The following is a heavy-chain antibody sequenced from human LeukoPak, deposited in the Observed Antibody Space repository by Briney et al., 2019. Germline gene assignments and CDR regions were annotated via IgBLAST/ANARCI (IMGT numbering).Heavy chain of an antibody. CDR3: ATEAETYKAWFDP. CDR2: IYTSGST. Sequence: SQTLSLTCTVSGGSISSGSYYWSWIRQTAGKGLEWIGRIYTSGSTNYNPSLKSRVTISVDTSKNQFSLKLSSVTAADTAVYYCATEAETYKAWFDPWGQGTLVTVSS. V-gene: IGHV4-61*02. J-gene: IGHJ5*02. D-gene: IGHD1-1*01. CDR1: GGSISSGSYY.